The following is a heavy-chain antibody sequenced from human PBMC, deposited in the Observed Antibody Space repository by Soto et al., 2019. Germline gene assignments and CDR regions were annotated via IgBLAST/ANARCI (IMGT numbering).Heavy chain of an antibody. CDR3: SRAGLFDWLLRGGFGF. J-gene: IGHJ4*02. CDR1: GVCVNIYE. D-gene: IGHD3-9*01. Sequence: AESGVCVNIYEINGVRKTPGKGLEWVSGITPSGHDTFYADSVKGRFTISRDNSKDTLYLQMNRLRGEDTAVYYCSRAGLFDWLLRGGFGFCAQGILVTVPS. V-gene: IGHV3-23*01. CDR2: ITPSGHDT.